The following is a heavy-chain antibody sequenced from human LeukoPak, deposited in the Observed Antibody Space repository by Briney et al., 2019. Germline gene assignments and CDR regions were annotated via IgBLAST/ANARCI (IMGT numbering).Heavy chain of an antibody. Sequence: PGGSLRLSCAASGFTFSSYSMNWVRQAPGKGLEWVSSISSSSSYIYYADSVKGRFTISRDNAKNSLYLQMNSLRAEDTAVYYCASTFYCSGGSCSYFLFDYWGQGTLVTVSS. D-gene: IGHD2-15*01. CDR1: GFTFSSYS. J-gene: IGHJ4*02. V-gene: IGHV3-21*01. CDR2: ISSSSSYI. CDR3: ASTFYCSGGSCSYFLFDY.